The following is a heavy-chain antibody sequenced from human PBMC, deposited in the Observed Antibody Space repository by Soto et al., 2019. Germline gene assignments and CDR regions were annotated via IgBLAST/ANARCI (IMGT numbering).Heavy chain of an antibody. D-gene: IGHD3-22*01. CDR1: GFTFSSYW. J-gene: IGHJ4*02. Sequence: VGSLRFSCAASGFTFSSYWMSWVRQAPGKGLEWVANIKQDGSEKYYVDSVRGRFTISRDNAKNSLYLQMNSLRAEDTAVYYCARDRSYYDSSGYYGYWGQGTLVTVS. V-gene: IGHV3-7*01. CDR2: IKQDGSEK. CDR3: ARDRSYYDSSGYYGY.